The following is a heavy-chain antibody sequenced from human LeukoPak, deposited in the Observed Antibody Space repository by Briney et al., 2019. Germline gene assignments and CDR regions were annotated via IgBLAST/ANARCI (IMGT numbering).Heavy chain of an antibody. Sequence: PSETLSLTCTVSGGSISSYYWSWTRQPPGKGLEWIGYIYYSGSTNYNPSLKSRVTISVDTSKNQFSLKLSSVTAADTAVYYCAREVYYYYYMDVWGKGTTVTVSS. CDR1: GGSISSYY. CDR2: IYYSGST. CDR3: AREVYYYYYMDV. V-gene: IGHV4-59*01. J-gene: IGHJ6*03.